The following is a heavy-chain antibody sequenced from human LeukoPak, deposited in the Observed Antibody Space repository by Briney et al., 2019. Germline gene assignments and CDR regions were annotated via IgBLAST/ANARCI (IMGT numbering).Heavy chain of an antibody. J-gene: IGHJ4*02. CDR3: AKDKATVAAKGPFDY. D-gene: IGHD2-15*01. CDR2: ISGSGATT. V-gene: IGHV3-23*01. Sequence: GGSLRLSCAASEFIFSNYAITWVRQAAGKGLEWVSSISGSGATTYYADSVKGRFTISRDNSKNTLFLQFNSLRAEDTAVYYCAKDKATVAAKGPFDYWGQGTLVTVSS. CDR1: EFIFSNYA.